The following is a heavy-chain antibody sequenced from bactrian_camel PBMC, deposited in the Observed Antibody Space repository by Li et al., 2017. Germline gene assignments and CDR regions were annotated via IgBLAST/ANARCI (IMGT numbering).Heavy chain of an antibody. CDR3: AAVCTSPWVYKY. D-gene: IGHD3*01. V-gene: IGHV3S53*01. Sequence: QVQLVESGGGSVQAGGSLRLSCAHSRLITETKTMAWFRQAPGKQREMVAMIRPEGTTTYADSVKGRFTISKDNAKNTLYLQMDNLKPEDSAMYFCAAVCTSPWVYKYWGQGTQVTVS. J-gene: IGHJ4*01. CDR2: IRPEGTT. CDR1: RLITETKT.